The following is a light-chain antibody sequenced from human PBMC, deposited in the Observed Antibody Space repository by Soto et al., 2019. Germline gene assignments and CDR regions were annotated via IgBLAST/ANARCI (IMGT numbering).Light chain of an antibody. CDR2: GAS. J-gene: IGKJ4*01. V-gene: IGKV3-20*01. Sequence: EIVLTQSPGTLSLSPGGRATLSCRASQSVSRNYVAWYQQKPGQAPRLLIYGASSRASGIPDRLSGSGSGADSTLSITRLEPEDFALYYCQQYGSTPLTFGGGTKVDIK. CDR1: QSVSRNY. CDR3: QQYGSTPLT.